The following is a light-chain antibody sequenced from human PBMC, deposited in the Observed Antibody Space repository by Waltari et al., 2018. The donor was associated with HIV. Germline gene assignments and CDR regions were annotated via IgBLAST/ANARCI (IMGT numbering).Light chain of an antibody. CDR3: SSYTSSSTNV. V-gene: IGLV2-14*03. CDR2: DIS. Sequence: QSALTKPAPVSRSPGQSITISSTVTSRDVGGYNYVSWYQQHPGKVPKLMIYDISHRPSGVSNRFSASKSGDTAALTISELQAEDEADYYCSSYTSSSTNVFGTGTKVTGL. CDR1: SRDVGGYNY. J-gene: IGLJ1*01.